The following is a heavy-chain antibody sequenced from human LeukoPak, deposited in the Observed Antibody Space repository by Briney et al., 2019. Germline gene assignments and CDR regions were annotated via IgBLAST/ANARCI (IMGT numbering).Heavy chain of an antibody. V-gene: IGHV1-69*04. D-gene: IGHD5-18*01. CDR1: GGTFSSYA. Sequence: SVKVSCKASGGTFSSYAISWVRQAPGQGLVWMGRIIPILGIANYAQKFQGRVTITADKSTSTAYMELSSLRSEDTAVYYCARVRDTAMVCDYWGQGTLVTVSS. CDR3: ARVRDTAMVCDY. CDR2: IIPILGIA. J-gene: IGHJ4*02.